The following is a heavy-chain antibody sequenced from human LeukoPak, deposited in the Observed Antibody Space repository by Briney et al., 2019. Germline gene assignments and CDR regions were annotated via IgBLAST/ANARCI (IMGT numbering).Heavy chain of an antibody. V-gene: IGHV3-48*03. CDR1: GFTFSSYE. CDR2: ISSSGSTI. CDR3: ARGHSSSWQPNDAFDI. J-gene: IGHJ3*02. Sequence: GGSLRLSCAASGFTFSSYEMNWVRQAPGKGLEWVSYISSSGSTIYYADSVKGRFTISRDNAKNSLYLQMNGLRAEDTAVYYCARGHSSSWQPNDAFDIWGQGTMVTVSS. D-gene: IGHD6-13*01.